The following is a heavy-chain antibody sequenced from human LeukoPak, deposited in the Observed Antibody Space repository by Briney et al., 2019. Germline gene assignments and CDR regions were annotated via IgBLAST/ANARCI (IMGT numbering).Heavy chain of an antibody. CDR3: AIDEPNYAPYDFDY. CDR1: RFTFTNAW. D-gene: IGHD4/OR15-4a*01. CDR2: NKSKGDGETT. V-gene: IGHV3-15*01. Sequence: GGSLRLSCAASRFTFTNAWMNWVRQAPGKGLEWVGRNKSKGDGETTDYAAPVNGRFTISRDDSNNMVYLQMNSLKIEDTAVYYCAIDEPNYAPYDFDYWGQGTLVTVSS. J-gene: IGHJ4*02.